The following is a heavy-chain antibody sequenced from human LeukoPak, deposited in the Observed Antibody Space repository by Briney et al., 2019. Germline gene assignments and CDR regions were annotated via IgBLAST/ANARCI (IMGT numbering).Heavy chain of an antibody. CDR3: ARGHDYYGMDV. Sequence: ASVKVSCKASGGTFISYAISWVGQAPGQGLEWMGRIIPILGIANYAQKFQGRVTITADKSTSTAYMELSSLRSEDTAVYYCARGHDYYGMDVWGQGTTVTVSS. V-gene: IGHV1-69*04. CDR1: GGTFISYA. J-gene: IGHJ6*02. CDR2: IIPILGIA.